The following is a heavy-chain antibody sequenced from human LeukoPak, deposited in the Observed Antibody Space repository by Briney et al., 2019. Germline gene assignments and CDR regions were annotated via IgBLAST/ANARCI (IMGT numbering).Heavy chain of an antibody. CDR2: IYYSGST. J-gene: IGHJ5*02. CDR3: ARRRYSSSWYDWFDP. D-gene: IGHD6-13*01. CDR1: GGSISSSNYY. Sequence: PSETLSLTCTVSGGSISSSNYYWGWIRQPPGKGLEWTGTIYYSGSTYYNPSLKSRVTISVDTSKNQFSLKLSSVTAADTAVHYCARRRYSSSWYDWFDPWGQGTLVTVSS. V-gene: IGHV4-39*01.